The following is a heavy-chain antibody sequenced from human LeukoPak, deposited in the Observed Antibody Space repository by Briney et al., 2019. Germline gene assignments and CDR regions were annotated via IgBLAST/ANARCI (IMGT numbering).Heavy chain of an antibody. V-gene: IGHV4-34*01. CDR3: ARGRNVGYCSSNSCSFDY. D-gene: IGHD2-2*01. J-gene: IGHJ4*02. CDR1: GGSFSGYY. CDR2: INHSGST. Sequence: SETLSLTCAVHGGSFSGYYCSWIRQPPGKGLEWIGEINHSGSTNYNPSLKSRVTISGDTSNNQFSLKLTSVTAADTALYYCARGRNVGYCSSNSCSFDYWGQGTLVTVSS.